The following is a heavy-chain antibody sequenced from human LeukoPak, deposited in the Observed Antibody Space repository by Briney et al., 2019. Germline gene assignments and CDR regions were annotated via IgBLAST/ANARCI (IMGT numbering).Heavy chain of an antibody. CDR3: ASATLRCSGGSCYEMDV. V-gene: IGHV1-69*06. D-gene: IGHD2-15*01. CDR2: IIPLFGTP. CDR1: GGTFSGYT. Sequence: SVKVSCKASGGTFSGYTISWVRQAPGQGLEWMGGIIPLFGTPDYAQKFQDRLTITADKSTSTAYMELSSLRSEDTAVYYCASATLRCSGGSCYEMDVWGKGTTVTVSS. J-gene: IGHJ6*04.